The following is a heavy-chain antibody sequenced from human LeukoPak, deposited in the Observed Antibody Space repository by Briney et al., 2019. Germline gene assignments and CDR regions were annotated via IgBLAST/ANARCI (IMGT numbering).Heavy chain of an antibody. J-gene: IGHJ4*02. Sequence: PSETLSLTCAVYGGSFSGYYWSWIRPPPGKGLEWIGYIYYSGSTNYNPSLKSRVTISVDTSKNQFSLKLSSVTAADTAVYYCASHEYYYDSSGSFDYWGQGTLVTVSS. D-gene: IGHD3-22*01. CDR1: GGSFSGYY. V-gene: IGHV4-59*01. CDR2: IYYSGST. CDR3: ASHEYYYDSSGSFDY.